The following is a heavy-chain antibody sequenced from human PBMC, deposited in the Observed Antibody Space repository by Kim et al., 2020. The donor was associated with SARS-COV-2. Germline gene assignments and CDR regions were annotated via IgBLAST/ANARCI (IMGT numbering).Heavy chain of an antibody. Sequence: SETLSLTCTVSGGSISSSSYYWGWIRQPPGKGLEWIGSIYYSGSTYYNPSLKSRVTISVDTSKNQFSLKLSSVTAADTAVYYCARPNPKLKWFGEFDYGMDVWGQGTTVTVSS. CDR2: IYYSGST. J-gene: IGHJ6*02. V-gene: IGHV4-39*01. CDR1: GGSISSSSYY. CDR3: ARPNPKLKWFGEFDYGMDV. D-gene: IGHD3-10*01.